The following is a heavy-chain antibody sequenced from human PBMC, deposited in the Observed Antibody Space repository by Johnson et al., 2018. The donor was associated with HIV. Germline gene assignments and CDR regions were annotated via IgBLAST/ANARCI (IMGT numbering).Heavy chain of an antibody. CDR1: GFTFSDHY. V-gene: IGHV3-11*04. D-gene: IGHD6-13*01. Sequence: QVQLVESGGGVVRPGGSLRLSCAGSGFTFSDHYMSWVRQAPGKGLEWVSFISSSGSTIYYSDSVKGRFTISRDNSKNTLYLQMNSLRAEDTAVYYCAKEWGIAAAGTDAFDIWGQGTMVTVSS. CDR2: ISSSGSTI. CDR3: AKEWGIAAAGTDAFDI. J-gene: IGHJ3*02.